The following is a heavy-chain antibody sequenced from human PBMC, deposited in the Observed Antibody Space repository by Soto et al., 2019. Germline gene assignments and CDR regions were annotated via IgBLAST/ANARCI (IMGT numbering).Heavy chain of an antibody. CDR1: GGSISSSNW. Sequence: SETLSLTCAVSGGSISSSNWWSWVRQPPGKGLEWIGEIYHNGSTNYNPSLKSRVTISVDTSKNQFSLKLSSVTAADTAVYYCARAAPYYYDSSGYYGDAFDIWGQGTMVTVSS. CDR3: ARAAPYYYDSSGYYGDAFDI. D-gene: IGHD3-22*01. CDR2: IYHNGST. V-gene: IGHV4-4*02. J-gene: IGHJ3*02.